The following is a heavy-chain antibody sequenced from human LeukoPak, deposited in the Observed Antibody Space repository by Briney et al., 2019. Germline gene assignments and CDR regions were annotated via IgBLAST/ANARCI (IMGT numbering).Heavy chain of an antibody. D-gene: IGHD5-12*01. Sequence: SGTLSLTCTVSGGSISSSSYYWGWIRQPPGKGLEWIGSIYYSGSTYYNPSLKSRVTISVDTSKNQFSLKLSSVTAADTAVYYCARFSNSGYGWYFDYWGQGTLVTVSS. CDR1: GGSISSSSYY. V-gene: IGHV4-39*01. CDR3: ARFSNSGYGWYFDY. J-gene: IGHJ4*02. CDR2: IYYSGST.